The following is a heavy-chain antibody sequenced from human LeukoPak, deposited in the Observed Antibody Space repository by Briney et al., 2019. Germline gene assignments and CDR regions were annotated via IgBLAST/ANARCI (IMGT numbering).Heavy chain of an antibody. CDR1: GGSISSYY. CDR2: IYYSGST. J-gene: IGHJ6*03. V-gene: IGHV4-59*01. Sequence: SETLSLTCTVSGGSISSYYWSWIRQPPGKGLEWIGYIYYSGSTNYNPSLKSRVTISVDTSKNHFSLKLSSVTAADPAVYYCARAGGYCSSTSCYGDYYYYYYMDVWGKGTTVTVSS. CDR3: ARAGGYCSSTSCYGDYYYYYYMDV. D-gene: IGHD2-2*01.